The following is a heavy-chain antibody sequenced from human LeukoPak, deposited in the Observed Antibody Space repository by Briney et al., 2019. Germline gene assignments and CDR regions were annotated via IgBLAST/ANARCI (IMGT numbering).Heavy chain of an antibody. D-gene: IGHD3-22*01. CDR2: INGEGRST. V-gene: IGHV3-74*01. Sequence: PGGSLRLSCAASGFTFSDYWMHWVRQAPGKGLVWVSRINGEGRSTNYADSVKGRFTISRDNARNTLYLQMNSLRAADTAVYYCARCRGYYDSSGYHISSFDLWGQGTMISVSS. CDR1: GFTFSDYW. CDR3: ARCRGYYDSSGYHISSFDL. J-gene: IGHJ3*01.